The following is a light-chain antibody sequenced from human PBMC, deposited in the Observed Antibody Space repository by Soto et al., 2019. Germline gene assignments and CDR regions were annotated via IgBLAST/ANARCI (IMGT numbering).Light chain of an antibody. Sequence: QSVLTQPASVSGSPGQSITISCTGTSSDVGGYNYVSWYQQHPGKAPKLMIYEVSKRPSGVSNRFSGSKSGTTASLTISGLQAEDEADYYCSSYTSSSTLVVFGGGTKVTVL. CDR3: SSYTSSSTLVV. V-gene: IGLV2-14*01. CDR1: SSDVGGYNY. J-gene: IGLJ2*01. CDR2: EVS.